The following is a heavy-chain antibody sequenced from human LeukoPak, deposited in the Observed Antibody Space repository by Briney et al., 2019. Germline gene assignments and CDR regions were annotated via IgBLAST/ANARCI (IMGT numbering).Heavy chain of an antibody. V-gene: IGHV1-2*02. J-gene: IGHJ5*02. CDR2: INPHSGGT. D-gene: IGHD6-13*01. Sequence: ASVKVSCKTSGYMFTTYYPHWVRQAPGQGLEWMGWINPHSGGTNYAQKFQGRVTMTRDTSISTVYMELSSLRSDDTAVYYCARYSGSGSSSPWGQGTLVTVSS. CDR1: GYMFTTYY. CDR3: ARYSGSGSSSP.